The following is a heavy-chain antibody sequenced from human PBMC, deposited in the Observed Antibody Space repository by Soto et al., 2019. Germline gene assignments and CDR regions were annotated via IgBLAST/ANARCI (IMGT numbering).Heavy chain of an antibody. D-gene: IGHD3-10*01. J-gene: IGHJ4*02. Sequence: QVQLVQSGAEVKKPGASVKVSCKASGYTFTSYDINWVRQATGQGLEWMGWMNPNSGNTGYAQKFQGRVTMTRNTSISTAYMELSSLRSEDTAVYYCARGYYGSWSYYTLLIFDYWGQGTLVTVSS. CDR2: MNPNSGNT. CDR3: ARGYYGSWSYYTLLIFDY. V-gene: IGHV1-8*01. CDR1: GYTFTSYD.